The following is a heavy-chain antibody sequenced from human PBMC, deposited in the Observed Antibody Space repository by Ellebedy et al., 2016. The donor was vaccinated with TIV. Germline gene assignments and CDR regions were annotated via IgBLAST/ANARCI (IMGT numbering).Heavy chain of an antibody. CDR3: VRGIDS. Sequence: GGSLRLXXAATGFTFNTYWMSWVRQAPGKGLEWVANINLDGSGTYYVDSVEGRFTISRDNARNSLYLQMNSLRAEDTAVYYCVRGIDSWGQGTLVTVSS. V-gene: IGHV3-7*01. CDR2: INLDGSGT. J-gene: IGHJ4*02. CDR1: GFTFNTYW.